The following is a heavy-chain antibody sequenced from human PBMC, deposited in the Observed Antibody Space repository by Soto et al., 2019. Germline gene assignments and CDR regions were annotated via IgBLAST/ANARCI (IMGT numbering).Heavy chain of an antibody. J-gene: IGHJ4*02. CDR2: ISYDGSNK. CDR3: ARSIAARRYFDY. CDR1: GFTFSSYA. Sequence: HPGGSLRLSCAASGFTFSSYAMHWVRQAPGKGLEWVAVISYDGSNKYYADSVKGRFTISRDNSKNTLYLQMNSLRAEDTAVYYCARSIAARRYFDYWGQGTLVTVSS. V-gene: IGHV3-30-3*01. D-gene: IGHD6-6*01.